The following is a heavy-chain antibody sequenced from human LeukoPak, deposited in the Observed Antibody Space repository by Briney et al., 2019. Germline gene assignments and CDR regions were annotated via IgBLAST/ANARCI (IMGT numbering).Heavy chain of an antibody. CDR1: GGTFSSYA. D-gene: IGHD3-22*01. CDR2: IIPILGIA. CDR3: AMDLNYYDSSGYYYGAFDI. V-gene: IGHV1-69*04. Sequence: SVKVSCKASGGTFSSYAISWVRQAPGQGPEWMGRIIPILGIANYAQKFQGRVTITADKSTSTAYMELSSPRSEDTAVYYCAMDLNYYDSSGYYYGAFDIWGQGTMVTASS. J-gene: IGHJ3*02.